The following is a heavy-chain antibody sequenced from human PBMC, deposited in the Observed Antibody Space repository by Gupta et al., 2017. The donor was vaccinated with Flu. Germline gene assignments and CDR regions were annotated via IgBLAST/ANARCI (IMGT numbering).Heavy chain of an antibody. D-gene: IGHD3-9*01. CDR1: GFPFSSYG. Sequence: QVQLVESGGGVVQPGRSLRLSCAASGFPFSSYGMHWVRQAPGKGLEWVAVRGYDGSNKYYADSVKGRCTISRDNSKNKLYRKMKSLRAEETAVYYCARGPYYDIVTGSYYYGMDVGGQGTTVTVSS. V-gene: IGHV3-33*01. CDR3: ARGPYYDIVTGSYYYGMDV. CDR2: RGYDGSNK. J-gene: IGHJ6*02.